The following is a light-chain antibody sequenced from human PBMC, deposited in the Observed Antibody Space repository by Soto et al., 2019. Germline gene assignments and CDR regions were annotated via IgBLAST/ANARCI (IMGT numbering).Light chain of an antibody. J-gene: IGLJ1*01. Sequence: QSVVTNSPSVSGAPGRRVTIACTGSSSNIGAGYDVHWYQQLPGTAPKLLIYGNSNRPSGVPDRFSGSKSGTSASLAITGLQAEEEADYYCQSYDSSLSGSRVFGTGTKFTVL. CDR1: SSNIGAGYD. CDR2: GNS. CDR3: QSYDSSLSGSRV. V-gene: IGLV1-40*01.